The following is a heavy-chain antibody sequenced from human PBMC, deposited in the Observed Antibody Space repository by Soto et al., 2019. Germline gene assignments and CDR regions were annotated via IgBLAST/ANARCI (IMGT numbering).Heavy chain of an antibody. CDR1: GYTFTGYY. Sequence: QVQLVQSGAEVKKPGASVKVSCKASGYTFTGYYMHWVRQAPGEGLEWMGWINPNNGGTNYAQKFQGRVTMTRDTSISTAYMELSRLKSDDTDVYYCARGEDPPLSVWGQGTTVTVSS. CDR2: INPNNGGT. J-gene: IGHJ6*02. V-gene: IGHV1-2*02. D-gene: IGHD3-16*01. CDR3: ARGEDPPLSV.